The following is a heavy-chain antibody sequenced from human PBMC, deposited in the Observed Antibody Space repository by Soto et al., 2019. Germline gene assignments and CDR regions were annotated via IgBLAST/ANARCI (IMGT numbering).Heavy chain of an antibody. CDR2: IMMDASDK. V-gene: IGHV3-7*01. CDR3: ERDSGYCAGASVNHCLDY. J-gene: IGHJ4*01. Sequence: GSLRLACAASGXTFSSYGMGWVRQAPGKGLELLATIMMDASDKKYVDSVKGLFTMSIDNANNSLYLQMDILIADDTAFYYCERDSGYCAGASVNHCLDYWGHGTLGTVSS. D-gene: IGHD2-15*01. CDR1: GXTFSSYG.